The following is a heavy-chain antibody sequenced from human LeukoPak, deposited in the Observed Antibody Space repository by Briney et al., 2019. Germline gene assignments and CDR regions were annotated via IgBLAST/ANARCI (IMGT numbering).Heavy chain of an antibody. D-gene: IGHD6-6*01. Sequence: SETLSLTCTVSGGSISGGGYSWSWVRQPPGKGLEWIGEINHSGSTNYNPSLKSRVTISVDTSKNQFSLKLSSVTAADTAVYYCAGEKYSSSFDYWGQGTLVTVSS. J-gene: IGHJ4*02. CDR3: AGEKYSSSFDY. V-gene: IGHV4-61*08. CDR1: GGSISGGGYS. CDR2: INHSGST.